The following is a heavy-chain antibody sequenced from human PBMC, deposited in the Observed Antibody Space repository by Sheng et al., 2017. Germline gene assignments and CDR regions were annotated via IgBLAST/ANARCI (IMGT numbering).Heavy chain of an antibody. CDR1: GFIFSSFA. D-gene: IGHD1-26*01. CDR2: IQYDGSNK. J-gene: IGHJ4*02. CDR3: AKESAIVGSPGSGRLDD. Sequence: QVQLVESGGGVVQPGGSLRLSCAASGFIFSSFAMHWVRQAPGKGLEWVTFIQYDGSNKNYADSVKGRFTVSRDISKNTLYLQIHSLRPEDTAMYYCAKESAIVGSPGSGRLDDWGQGTLVTVSS. V-gene: IGHV3-30*02.